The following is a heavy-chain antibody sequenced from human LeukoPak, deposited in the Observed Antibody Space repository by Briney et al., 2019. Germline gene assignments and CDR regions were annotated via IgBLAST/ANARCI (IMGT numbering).Heavy chain of an antibody. J-gene: IGHJ6*02. V-gene: IGHV3-30*18. CDR3: AKDLTSLYYYYYGMDV. CDR2: ISYDGSNK. Sequence: GGSLRLSCAASGFTFSSFGMHWVRQAPGKGLEWVAVISYDGSNKYYADSVKGRFTISRDNSKNTLYLQMNSLRAEDTAVYYCAKDLTSLYYYYYGMDVWGQGTTVTVSS. CDR1: GFTFSSFG.